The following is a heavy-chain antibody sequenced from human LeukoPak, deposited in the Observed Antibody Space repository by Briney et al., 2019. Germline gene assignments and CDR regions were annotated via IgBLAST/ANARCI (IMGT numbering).Heavy chain of an antibody. V-gene: IGHV1-24*01. CDR2: FDPEDGET. D-gene: IGHD5-18*01. CDR1: GYTLTELS. J-gene: IGHJ4*02. CDR3: ATLDTAMVPIDY. Sequence: ASVKVSCKVSGYTLTELSMHWVRQAPGKGLEWMGGFDPEDGETIYAQKFQGRVTMSEDTSTDTAYMELSSLRSEDTAVYYCATLDTAMVPIDYWGQGTLVTVSS.